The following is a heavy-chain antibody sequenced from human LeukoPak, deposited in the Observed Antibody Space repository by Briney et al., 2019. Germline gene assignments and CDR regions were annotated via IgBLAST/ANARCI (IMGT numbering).Heavy chain of an antibody. CDR1: GFTFSTSS. J-gene: IGHJ3*02. Sequence: GGSLRLSCAASGFTFSTSSMNWVRQAPGKGLEWVSFISSGSYYRYYVDSVKGRFTTSRDNARNSLYLQMNSLRAEDTAVYYYARSTTENAFDIWGQGTMVSVSS. CDR2: ISSGSYYR. D-gene: IGHD1-1*01. V-gene: IGHV3-21*01. CDR3: ARSTTENAFDI.